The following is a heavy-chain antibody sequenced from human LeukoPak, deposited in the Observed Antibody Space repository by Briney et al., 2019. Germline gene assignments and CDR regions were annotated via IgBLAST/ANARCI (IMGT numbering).Heavy chain of an antibody. CDR3: ARGPTQSTMSWWYYYYGMDV. CDR1: GYTFTSYY. V-gene: IGHV1-46*01. J-gene: IGHJ6*02. CDR2: INPSGGST. D-gene: IGHD2-8*02. Sequence: ASVKVSCKASGYTFTSYYMHWVRQAPGQGLEWMGIINPSGGSTSYAQKFQGRVTMTRDTSTSTVYMELSSLRSEDTAVYYCARGPTQSTMSWWYYYYGMDVWGQGTTVTVSS.